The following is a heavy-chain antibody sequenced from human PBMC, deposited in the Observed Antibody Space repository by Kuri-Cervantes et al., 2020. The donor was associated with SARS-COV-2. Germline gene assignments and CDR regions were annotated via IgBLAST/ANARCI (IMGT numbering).Heavy chain of an antibody. D-gene: IGHD5-12*01. Sequence: GESLKISCTASGFTFGDYAMSWFRQAPGMGLEWVGFIRSKAYGGTTEYAASVKGRFTISRDGSKSIAYLQMNSLRAEDTAVYYCALMGQRLQYYFDYWGQGTLVTVSS. V-gene: IGHV3-49*01. J-gene: IGHJ4*02. CDR1: GFTFGDYA. CDR3: ALMGQRLQYYFDY. CDR2: IRSKAYGGTT.